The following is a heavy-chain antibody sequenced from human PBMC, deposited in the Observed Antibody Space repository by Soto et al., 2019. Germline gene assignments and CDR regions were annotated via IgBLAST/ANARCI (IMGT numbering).Heavy chain of an antibody. CDR1: GFAFNSYG. V-gene: IGHV3-33*01. CDR3: ARDLVLYSGYDLANGFDP. CDR2: IWSDGSNK. Sequence: GGSLRLSCAASGFAFNSYGMHWVRQAPGKGLEWVAVIWSDGSNKYYADSVKGRFTISRDSSKNTLYLQMNSLRAEDTAVYYCARDLVLYSGYDLANGFDPWGQGSLVTVSS. J-gene: IGHJ5*02. D-gene: IGHD5-12*01.